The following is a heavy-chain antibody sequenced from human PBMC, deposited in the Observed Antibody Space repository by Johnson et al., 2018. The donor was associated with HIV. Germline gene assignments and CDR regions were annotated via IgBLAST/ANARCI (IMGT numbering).Heavy chain of an antibody. Sequence: EVQLVESGGGLARPGTSLRISCAASGFTFDDYAMHWVRQAPGKGLEWVSGISWNSDKIVYVDSVKGRFTISRDNAKNSLHLQMNSLRAEDTALYYCATLGGGWLDHAVDIWGQGTMVTVSS. D-gene: IGHD5-12*01. CDR2: ISWNSDKI. CDR3: ATLGGGWLDHAVDI. CDR1: GFTFDDYA. V-gene: IGHV3-9*01. J-gene: IGHJ3*02.